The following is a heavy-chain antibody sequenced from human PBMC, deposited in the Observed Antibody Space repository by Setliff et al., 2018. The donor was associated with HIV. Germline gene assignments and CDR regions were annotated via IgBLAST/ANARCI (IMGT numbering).Heavy chain of an antibody. V-gene: IGHV1-18*01. CDR3: ARDDRNWNPLDVFDS. CDR1: GGTFSSYA. Sequence: ASVKVSCKASGGTFSSYAISWVRQAPGQGLAWMAWISPSNGNTEYAEEFQGRVLVTTDTSTRTAYMELRNLRHDDTDLYYCARDDRNWNPLDVFDSWGQGTLVTVSS. CDR2: ISPSNGNT. D-gene: IGHD1-1*01. J-gene: IGHJ3*02.